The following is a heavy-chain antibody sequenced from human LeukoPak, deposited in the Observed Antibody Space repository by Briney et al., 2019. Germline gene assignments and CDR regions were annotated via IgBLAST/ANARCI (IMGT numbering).Heavy chain of an antibody. Sequence: SETLSLTCTVSGGSISSHYWSWIRQPPGKGLEWIGYIYYSGSTNYNPSLKGRVTISVDTSKNQFSLKLSSVTAADTAVYYCASDSTRVGAFDIWGQGTMVTVSS. D-gene: IGHD6-13*01. CDR1: GGSISSHY. J-gene: IGHJ3*02. CDR2: IYYSGST. V-gene: IGHV4-59*11. CDR3: ASDSTRVGAFDI.